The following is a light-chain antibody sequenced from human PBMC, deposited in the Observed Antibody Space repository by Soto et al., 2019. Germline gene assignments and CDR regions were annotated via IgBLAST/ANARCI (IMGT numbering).Light chain of an antibody. CDR3: SSYGGSSTRV. CDR2: EVS. V-gene: IGLV2-14*01. J-gene: IGLJ3*02. CDR1: SSDVGGYNY. Sequence: QSALTQPASVSGSPGQSITISCTGTSSDVGGYNYVSWYQQHPGKAPKLMIYEVSYRPSGVSNRFSASKSGNTASLTIAGLQAEDEADYYCSSYGGSSTRVFGGGTKVTVL.